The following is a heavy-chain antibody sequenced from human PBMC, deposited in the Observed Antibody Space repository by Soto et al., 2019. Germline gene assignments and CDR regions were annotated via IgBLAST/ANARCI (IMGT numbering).Heavy chain of an antibody. D-gene: IGHD1-1*01. CDR2: MSYDGNSK. CDR1: GFTFSSYS. CDR3: ASGRTVRDHDDFDL. Sequence: QVQLVESGGGVVQPGRSLRLSCAASGFTFSSYSMHWVRQAPGKGLEWVAAMSYDGNSKYFADSVKGRFTISRDNSKNTLCLQMNSLGAEDSAVYYCASGRTVRDHDDFDLWGQGTLVTVSS. V-gene: IGHV3-30-3*01. J-gene: IGHJ4*02.